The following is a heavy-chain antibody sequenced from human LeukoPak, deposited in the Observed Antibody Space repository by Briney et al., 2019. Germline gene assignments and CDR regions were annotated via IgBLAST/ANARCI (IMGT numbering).Heavy chain of an antibody. V-gene: IGHV1-8*01. CDR1: GYTFNSYD. D-gene: IGHD3-10*01. CDR2: MNPNSGNR. Sequence: GASVKVSCKASGYTFNSYDINWVRQATGQGLEWMGWMNPNSGNRGYAQKFQGRVSMTRNNSINTAYMELSSLTSEDTAVYYCGRAGSSGTYYYHTDVWGKGTTVTVSS. J-gene: IGHJ6*03. CDR3: GRAGSSGTYYYHTDV.